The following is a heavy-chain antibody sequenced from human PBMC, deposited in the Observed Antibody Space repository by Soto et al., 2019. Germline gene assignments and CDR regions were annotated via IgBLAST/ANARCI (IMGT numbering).Heavy chain of an antibody. J-gene: IGHJ4*02. V-gene: IGHV4-31*01. Sequence: PPHTLSLTCTVTGLAMITTNYYLSWIGHHPGKGLEWSGYIYYSGTTYYYPSPESQLTISLDTSKDEFSLRLSSVTDAHTALYYCASTYYNLHSAPLDYWGRGTLVPVSS. CDR3: ASTYYNLHSAPLDY. CDR1: GLAMITTNYY. CDR2: IYYSGTT. D-gene: IGHD3-10*01.